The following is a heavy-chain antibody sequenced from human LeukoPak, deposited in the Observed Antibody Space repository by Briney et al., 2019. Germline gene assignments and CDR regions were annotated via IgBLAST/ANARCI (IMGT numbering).Heavy chain of an antibody. V-gene: IGHV3-7*01. CDR1: GLTFSSYW. Sequence: GGSLRLSCSASGLTFSSYWMRWVRQAPGKGLEWVANIKQDGSEKYYLDSVKGRFTISRDNAKNSLYLQMNSLRAEDTAVYYCARFASQNFDYWGQGTLVTVSS. J-gene: IGHJ4*02. D-gene: IGHD2/OR15-2a*01. CDR3: ARFASQNFDY. CDR2: IKQDGSEK.